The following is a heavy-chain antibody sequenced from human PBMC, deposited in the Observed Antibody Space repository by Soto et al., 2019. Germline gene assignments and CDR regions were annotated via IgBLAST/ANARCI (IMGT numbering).Heavy chain of an antibody. V-gene: IGHV4-4*02. Sequence: SETLSLTCAVSGVSISSSNWWSWVRQPPGKGLEWIGDIYNSGSTNYNPSLKSRVTISVDTSKNQFSLKLNSVTAADTAVYYCARDLWGYCGTDCYPLDVWGQGTTVTVSS. CDR2: IYNSGST. J-gene: IGHJ6*02. D-gene: IGHD2-21*02. CDR1: GVSISSSNW. CDR3: ARDLWGYCGTDCYPLDV.